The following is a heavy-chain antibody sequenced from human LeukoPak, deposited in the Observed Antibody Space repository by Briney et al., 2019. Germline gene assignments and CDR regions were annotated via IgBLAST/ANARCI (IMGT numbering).Heavy chain of an antibody. V-gene: IGHV3-43*01. CDR3: ARRLVVTDGMDV. CDR2: ISWDGGST. CDR1: GFTFDDYT. J-gene: IGHJ6*02. D-gene: IGHD4-23*01. Sequence: GGSLRLSCAASGFTFDDYTMHWVRQAPGKGLEWVSLISWDGGSTYYADSVKGRFTISRDNSKNSLYLQMNSLRAEDTAVYYCARRLVVTDGMDVWGQGTTVTVSS.